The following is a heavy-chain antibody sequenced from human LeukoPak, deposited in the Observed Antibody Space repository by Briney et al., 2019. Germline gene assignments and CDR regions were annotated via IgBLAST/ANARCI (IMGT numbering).Heavy chain of an antibody. CDR3: TTPGDSGWYNH. J-gene: IGHJ4*02. Sequence: GSLRLSCAATGFTLSNYAMSWVRQAPGKGLEWVSVISRNGAHPYYIDSVRDRFTVSRDNSKNIMYLQMNSLRAEDAALYYCTTPGDSGWYNHWGQGTLVTVSS. V-gene: IGHV3-23*01. CDR1: GFTLSNYA. D-gene: IGHD6-19*01. CDR2: ISRNGAHP.